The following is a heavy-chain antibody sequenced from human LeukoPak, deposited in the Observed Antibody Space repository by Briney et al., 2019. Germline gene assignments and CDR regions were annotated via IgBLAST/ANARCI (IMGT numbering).Heavy chain of an antibody. D-gene: IGHD4-17*01. CDR2: FNIFGSST. CDR3: ARALSDYDFDY. Sequence: PGGSLRVSCAASGFTFSRYWMHWVRQAPGKGLVWVSRFNIFGSSTSYADSVKGRFTISRDNAKNTLYLQMNSLRAEDTAVYYCARALSDYDFDYWGQGTLVRLSS. J-gene: IGHJ4*02. V-gene: IGHV3-74*01. CDR1: GFTFSRYW.